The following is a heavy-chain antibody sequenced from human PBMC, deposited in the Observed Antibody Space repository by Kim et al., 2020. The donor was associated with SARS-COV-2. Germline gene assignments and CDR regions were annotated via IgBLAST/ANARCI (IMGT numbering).Heavy chain of an antibody. CDR2: IYYSGST. CDR1: GGSISSYY. J-gene: IGHJ5*02. Sequence: SETLSLTCTVSGGSISSYYWSWIRQPPGKGLEWIGYIYYSGSTNYNPSLKSRVTISVDTSKNQFSLKLSSVTAADTAVYYCARETTQLVQGNWFDPWGQGTLVTVSS. V-gene: IGHV4-59*01. CDR3: ARETTQLVQGNWFDP. D-gene: IGHD6-13*01.